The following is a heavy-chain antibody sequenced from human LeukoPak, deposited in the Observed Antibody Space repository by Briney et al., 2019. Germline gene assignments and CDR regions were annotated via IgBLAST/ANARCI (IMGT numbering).Heavy chain of an antibody. Sequence: GASVKVSCKASGYTFTSYDISWVRQATGQGLEWMGWMNPSSGNTGYAQKFQGRITMTRDTSITTAYMELSSLKSEDTAVYYCALGRNFLYYFDYWGQGTLVTVSS. CDR3: ALGRNFLYYFDY. D-gene: IGHD2/OR15-2a*01. J-gene: IGHJ4*02. V-gene: IGHV1-8*01. CDR1: GYTFTSYD. CDR2: MNPSSGNT.